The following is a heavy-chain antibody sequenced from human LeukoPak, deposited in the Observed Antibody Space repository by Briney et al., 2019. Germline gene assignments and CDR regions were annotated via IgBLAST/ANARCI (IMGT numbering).Heavy chain of an antibody. CDR2: ISSSSSYI. J-gene: IGHJ3*02. V-gene: IGHV3-21*01. D-gene: IGHD3-16*01. CDR1: GFTFSSYS. CDR3: ARDLLLTVRLGAFDI. Sequence: GSLRLSCAASGFTFSSYSMNWGRQAPGKGLEWVSSISSSSSYIYYADSVKGRFTIARDNAKNSLYLQMNSLRAEDTAVYYCARDLLLTVRLGAFDIWGQGTMVTVSS.